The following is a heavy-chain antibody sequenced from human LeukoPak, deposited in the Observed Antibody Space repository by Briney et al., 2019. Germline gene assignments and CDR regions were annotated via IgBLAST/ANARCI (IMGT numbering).Heavy chain of an antibody. D-gene: IGHD2-2*01. CDR1: GGSISSSSYY. V-gene: IGHV4-39*07. J-gene: IGHJ4*02. CDR2: IYYSGST. Sequence: PSETLSLTCTVSGGSISSSSYYWAWIRQPPGKGLEWIGSIYYSGSTYYNPSVKSRVTISVDTSKNQFSLKLSSVTAADTAVYYCARTGDILVVPAALEVYWGQGTLVTVSS. CDR3: ARTGDILVVPAALEVY.